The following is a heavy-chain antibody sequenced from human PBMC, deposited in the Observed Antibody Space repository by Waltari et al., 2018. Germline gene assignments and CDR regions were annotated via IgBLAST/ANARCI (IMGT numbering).Heavy chain of an antibody. V-gene: IGHV4-39*01. CDR2: IYYSGST. D-gene: IGHD3-3*01. CDR1: GGSISSSSYY. J-gene: IGHJ4*02. Sequence: QLQLQESGPGLVKPSETLSLTCPVPGGSISSSSYYWGGIRQPPGQGMEWIGSIYYSGSTYYNPSLKSRVTISVDTSKNQFSLKLSSVTAADTAVYYCARQPYYDFWSGYSLFGYWGQGTLVTVSS. CDR3: ARQPYYDFWSGYSLFGY.